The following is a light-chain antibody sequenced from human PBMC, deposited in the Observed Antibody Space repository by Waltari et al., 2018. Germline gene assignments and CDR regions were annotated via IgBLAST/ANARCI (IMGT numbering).Light chain of an antibody. J-gene: IGLJ3*02. CDR3: ATWDKSLSGWV. Sequence: QSVLTQPPSLSAAPRQTVTISCSGNNSNIGRSYVSWYRQLPGTAPKLLIYENNKRPSGIPDRFSGSKSGTSATLGITGLQTGDEADYYCATWDKSLSGWVFGGGTKLTVL. CDR1: NSNIGRSY. CDR2: ENN. V-gene: IGLV1-51*02.